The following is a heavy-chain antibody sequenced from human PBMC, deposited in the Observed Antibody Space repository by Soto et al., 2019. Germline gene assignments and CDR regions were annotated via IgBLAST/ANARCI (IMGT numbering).Heavy chain of an antibody. J-gene: IGHJ4*02. CDR3: ARDLRSASGWYAPGY. V-gene: IGHV3-23*01. CDR2: ISGFSGTT. Sequence: SGGSLRLSCAASGFTFSSYWMSWVRQAPGKGLEWVSSISGFSGTTYYADSVKGRFTISKDNSKSTVYLQLNSLRAEDTAVYYCARDLRSASGWYAPGYWGQGTLVTVSS. CDR1: GFTFSSYW. D-gene: IGHD6-19*01.